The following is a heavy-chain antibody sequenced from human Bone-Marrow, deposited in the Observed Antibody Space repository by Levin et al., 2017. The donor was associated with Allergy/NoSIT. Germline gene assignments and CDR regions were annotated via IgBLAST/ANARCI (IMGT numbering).Heavy chain of an antibody. CDR2: ISHRGIT. Sequence: KSSETLSLTCTVSGGTISSVDYYWTWIRQYPGKGLEWIGYISHRGITNYNPSLRSRLTMSVDTSQNQFSLRLTSVTAADTAVYYCARQFCGGDCYTVQHWGQGTLVTVSS. CDR3: ARQFCGGDCYTVQH. D-gene: IGHD2-21*02. CDR1: GGTISSVDYY. J-gene: IGHJ1*01. V-gene: IGHV4-31*03.